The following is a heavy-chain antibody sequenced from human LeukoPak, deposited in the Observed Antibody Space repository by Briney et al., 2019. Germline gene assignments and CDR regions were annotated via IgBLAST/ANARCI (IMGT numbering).Heavy chain of an antibody. D-gene: IGHD6-13*01. CDR2: ISYDGSNK. V-gene: IGHV3-30*18. Sequence: PGRSLRLSCAASGFTFSSYGMHWVRQAPGKGLEWVAVISYDGSNKYYADSVKGRFTISRDNSKNTLYLQMNSLRAEDTAVYYCAKEIGSSSWPKVWDGAFDIWGQGTMVTVSS. CDR1: GFTFSSYG. CDR3: AKEIGSSSWPKVWDGAFDI. J-gene: IGHJ3*02.